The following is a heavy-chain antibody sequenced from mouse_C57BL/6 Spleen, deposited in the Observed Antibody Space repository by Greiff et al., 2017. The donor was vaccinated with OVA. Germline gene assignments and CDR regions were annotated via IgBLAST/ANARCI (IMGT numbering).Heavy chain of an antibody. CDR2: ISDGGSYT. D-gene: IGHD1-1*01. CDR1: GFTFSSYA. J-gene: IGHJ1*03. V-gene: IGHV5-4*01. CDR3: ARDGAHYYGRGYFDV. Sequence: EVKLVESGGGLVKPGGSLKLSCAASGFTFSSYAMSWVRQTPEKRLEWVATISDGGSYTYYPDNVKGRFPISRDNAKNNLYLQMSHLKSEDTAMYYCARDGAHYYGRGYFDVWGTGTTVTVSS.